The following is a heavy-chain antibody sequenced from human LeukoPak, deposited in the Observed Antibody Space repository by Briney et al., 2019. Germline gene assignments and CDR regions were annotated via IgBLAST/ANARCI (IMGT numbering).Heavy chain of an antibody. D-gene: IGHD6-19*01. CDR2: INAGNGNT. V-gene: IGHV1-3*01. CDR1: GYTFTSYA. J-gene: IGHJ4*02. Sequence: ASVKVSCKASGYTFTSYAMHWVRQAPGQRLEWMGWINAGNGNTKYSQKFQGRVTITRDTSASTAYMELSSLRSEDTAVYYCARVDSVWLSYFDYWGQGTLVTVSS. CDR3: ARVDSVWLSYFDY.